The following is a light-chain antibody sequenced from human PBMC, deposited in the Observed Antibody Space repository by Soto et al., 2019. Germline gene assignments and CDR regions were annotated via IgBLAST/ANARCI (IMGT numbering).Light chain of an antibody. J-gene: IGLJ1*01. V-gene: IGLV2-8*01. CDR1: SSDVGGYNY. Sequence: QSALTQPPSASGSPGQSVTISCTGTSSDVGGYNYVSWYQQYPGKAPKLMIYEVTKRPSGVPDRFSGSKSGNTASLTVSGLQAEDEADYYCISYADTADVFGTGTKVTV. CDR3: ISYADTADV. CDR2: EVT.